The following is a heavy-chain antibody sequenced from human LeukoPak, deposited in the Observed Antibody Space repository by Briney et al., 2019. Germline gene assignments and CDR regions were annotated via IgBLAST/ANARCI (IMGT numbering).Heavy chain of an antibody. CDR3: ARDVPRGTGYMDV. CDR2: IYYSGST. J-gene: IGHJ6*03. CDR1: GGSIKNYY. D-gene: IGHD3-10*01. Sequence: SETLSLTRTVSGGSIKNYYWTWIRQPPGKGLEWIGYIYYSGSTSSNPSLKSRVTISVDTSKNQFSLRLKYVTAADTAVYYCARDVPRGTGYMDVWGKGTTVTVSS. V-gene: IGHV4-59*01.